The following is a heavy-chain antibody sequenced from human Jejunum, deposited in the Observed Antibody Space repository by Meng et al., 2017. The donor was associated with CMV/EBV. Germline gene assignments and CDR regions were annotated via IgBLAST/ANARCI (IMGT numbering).Heavy chain of an antibody. D-gene: IGHD3-3*01. CDR3: ARGRTRFLEWLPSDWFDF. Sequence: TSYDISGVRQAPGKGLEWMGWISPYNGNKKYSQNLQGRVTMTTDTFTSTVYMELGSLRSDDTAVYYCARGRTRFLEWLPSDWFDFWGQGTRVTVSS. V-gene: IGHV1-18*01. CDR1: TSYD. J-gene: IGHJ3*01. CDR2: ISPYNGNK.